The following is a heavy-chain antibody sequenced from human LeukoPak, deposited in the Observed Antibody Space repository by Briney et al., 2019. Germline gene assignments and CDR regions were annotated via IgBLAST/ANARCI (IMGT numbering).Heavy chain of an antibody. CDR1: GGSISSSSYY. J-gene: IGHJ4*02. D-gene: IGHD1-26*01. Sequence: PSETLSLTCTVSGGSISSSSYYWGWIRQPPGKGLEWIGSIYYSGSTYYYPSLKSRVTISVDTSKNQFSLKLSSVTAADTAVYYCARHGMDGETDQYYFDYWGQGTLVTVSS. CDR2: IYYSGST. CDR3: ARHGMDGETDQYYFDY. V-gene: IGHV4-39*01.